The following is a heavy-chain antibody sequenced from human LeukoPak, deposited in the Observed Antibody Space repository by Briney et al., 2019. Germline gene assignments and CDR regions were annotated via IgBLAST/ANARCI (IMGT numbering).Heavy chain of an antibody. Sequence: SETLSLTCAVYGGSFSGYYWSWIRQPPGKGLEWIGEINHSGSTNYNPSLKSRVTISVDKSKNQFSLKLSSVTAADTAVYYCAREPQSSSPGDYWGQGTLVTVSS. CDR3: AREPQSSSPGDY. D-gene: IGHD6-13*01. CDR2: INHSGST. J-gene: IGHJ4*02. CDR1: GGSFSGYY. V-gene: IGHV4-34*01.